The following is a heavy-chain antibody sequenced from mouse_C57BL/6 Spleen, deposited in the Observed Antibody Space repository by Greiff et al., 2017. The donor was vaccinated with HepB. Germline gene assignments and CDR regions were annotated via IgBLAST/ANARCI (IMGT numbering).Heavy chain of an antibody. D-gene: IGHD2-4*01. J-gene: IGHJ2*01. V-gene: IGHV10-1*01. CDR3: VRERDYDGHYFDY. CDR1: GFSFNTYA. Sequence: EVQLVESGGGLVQPKGSLKLSCAASGFSFNTYAMNWVRQAPGKGVEWVARIRSKSNNYATYYADSVKDRFTISRDDSESMLYLQMNNLKTEDTAMYYCVRERDYDGHYFDYWGQGTTLTVSS. CDR2: IRSKSNNYAT.